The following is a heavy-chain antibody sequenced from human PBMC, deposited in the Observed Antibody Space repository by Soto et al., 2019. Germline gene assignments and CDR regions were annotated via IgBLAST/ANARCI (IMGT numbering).Heavy chain of an antibody. CDR2: IDNNGFT. J-gene: IGHJ4*02. Sequence: SESLSLTCIVSGGSVYSNGHYWGWIRQPPGKGLEWIGSIDNNGFTNYNSSLKSRVTISRDTSKNQFSLRLTSVTAADTAVYYCGKILVGATGHTDADSWGPGTLVTVSS. V-gene: IGHV4-39*01. CDR3: GKILVGATGHTDADS. D-gene: IGHD2-15*01. CDR1: GGSVYSNGHY.